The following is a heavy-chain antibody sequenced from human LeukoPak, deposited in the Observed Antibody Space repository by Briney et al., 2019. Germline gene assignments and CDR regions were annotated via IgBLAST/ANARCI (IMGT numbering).Heavy chain of an antibody. CDR2: ISSSGSTI. J-gene: IGHJ4*02. Sequence: GGSLRLSCAASGFTFSSYEMNWVRQAPGKGLEWVSYISSSGSTIYYADSVKGRFTISRDNAKNSLYLQMNSLRAEDTAVYYCARDPYYGDYVVWAQGTLVTVSS. CDR1: GFTFSSYE. V-gene: IGHV3-48*03. D-gene: IGHD4-17*01. CDR3: ARDPYYGDYVV.